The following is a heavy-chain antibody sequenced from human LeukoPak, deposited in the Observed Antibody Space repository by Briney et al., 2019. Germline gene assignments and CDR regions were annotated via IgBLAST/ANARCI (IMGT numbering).Heavy chain of an antibody. D-gene: IGHD2-2*01. J-gene: IGHJ4*02. CDR2: ISGYNGNT. CDR1: GYTFTSYD. CDR3: ARWGGTYQTYFDY. V-gene: IGHV1-18*01. Sequence: ASVKVSCMASGYTFTSYDISWVRQAPGQGLEWMGYISGYNGNTIYAQKVQDRVTMTTDTSTSTAYMELRSLRSDDTAVYYCARWGGTYQTYFDYWGQGTLVTVSS.